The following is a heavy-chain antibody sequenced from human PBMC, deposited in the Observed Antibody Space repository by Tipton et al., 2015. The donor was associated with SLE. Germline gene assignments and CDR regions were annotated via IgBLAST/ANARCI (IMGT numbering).Heavy chain of an antibody. CDR3: AKDRGVGATGYSYYGMDV. V-gene: IGHV3-30*18. D-gene: IGHD1-26*01. CDR2: IWYDGSNK. J-gene: IGHJ6*02. Sequence: SLRLSCAASGFTLRSYGMHWVRQAPGKGLEWVAVIWYDGSNKYYADSVKGRFTISRDNSKNTLYLQMDGLRPEDTAVYYCAKDRGVGATGYSYYGMDVWGQGTTVTVSS. CDR1: GFTLRSYG.